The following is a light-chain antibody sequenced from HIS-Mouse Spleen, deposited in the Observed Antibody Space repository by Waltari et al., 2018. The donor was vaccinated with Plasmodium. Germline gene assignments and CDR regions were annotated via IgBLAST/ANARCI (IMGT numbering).Light chain of an antibody. CDR2: EGS. CDR3: CSYAGSSTWV. J-gene: IGLJ3*02. CDR1: SSNVGSYNL. Sequence: QSALTQPASASGAPGQSITIPRSGTSSNVGSYNLLPWYQQHPGKAPKLMIYEGSKRPSWVSNRFSGSKSGNTASLTISGLQAEDEADYYCCSYAGSSTWVFGGGTKLTVL. V-gene: IGLV2-23*01.